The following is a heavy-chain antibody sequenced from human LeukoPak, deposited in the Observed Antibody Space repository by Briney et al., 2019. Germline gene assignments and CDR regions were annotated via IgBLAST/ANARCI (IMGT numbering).Heavy chain of an antibody. CDR2: IIPMSETP. CDR1: GGTFSINA. J-gene: IGHJ3*02. D-gene: IGHD2-2*01. V-gene: IGHV1-69*05. Sequence: ASVKVSCKASGGTFSINAITWVRQAPGQGLEWMGGIIPMSETPKYTQKFQGRVTIATDESTNTAYMELSSLRSEDTAVYYCARDKNSGECVSNSCYGVWPLDIWGQGTMVPVSS. CDR3: ARDKNSGECVSNSCYGVWPLDI.